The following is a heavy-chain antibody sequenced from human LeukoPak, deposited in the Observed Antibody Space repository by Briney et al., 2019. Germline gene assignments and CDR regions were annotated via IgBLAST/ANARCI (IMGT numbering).Heavy chain of an antibody. Sequence: PGGSLRLSCVVSGFTFSNYAMAWVRQAPGKGLEWVSSISSSSSYIYYADSVKGRFTISRDNAKNSLYLQMNSLRAEDTAVYYCARVYSSGWYFGYWGQGTLVTVSS. CDR3: ARVYSSGWYFGY. J-gene: IGHJ4*02. CDR2: ISSSSSYI. V-gene: IGHV3-21*01. CDR1: GFTFSNYA. D-gene: IGHD6-19*01.